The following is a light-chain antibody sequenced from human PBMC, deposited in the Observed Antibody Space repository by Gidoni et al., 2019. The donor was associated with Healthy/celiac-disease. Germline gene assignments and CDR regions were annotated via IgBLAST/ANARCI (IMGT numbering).Light chain of an antibody. CDR2: KAS. Sequence: DIQTTQSPSSLSASVGDRVTITCRASQSISSWLAWYQQKPGKAPKLLIYKASSLESGVPSRFSGSGSGTEFTLTISSLQPDDFATYYCQQYNSYPWTVGQGTKVEIK. J-gene: IGKJ1*01. CDR3: QQYNSYPWT. CDR1: QSISSW. V-gene: IGKV1-5*03.